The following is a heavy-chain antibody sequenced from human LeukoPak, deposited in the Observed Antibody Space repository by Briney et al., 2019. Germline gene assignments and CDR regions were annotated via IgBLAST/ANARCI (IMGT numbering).Heavy chain of an antibody. D-gene: IGHD2-15*01. J-gene: IGHJ4*02. CDR1: GYSFTSYW. CDR3: ARQSETCSGGSCYGGSFDY. Sequence: GESLKISCKGSGYSFTSYWIGWVRQMPGKGLEWMGIIYPGDSDTRYSPSFQGQVTISADKSISTAYLQWSSLKASDTAMYYCARQSETCSGGSCYGGSFDYWGQGTLVTVSP. CDR2: IYPGDSDT. V-gene: IGHV5-51*01.